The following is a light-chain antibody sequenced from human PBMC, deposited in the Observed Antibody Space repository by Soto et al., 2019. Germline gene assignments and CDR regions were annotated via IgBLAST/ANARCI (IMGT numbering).Light chain of an antibody. CDR3: GGWDDSLSGPV. CDR1: SSNIGSNY. J-gene: IGLJ2*01. CDR2: RNN. Sequence: QAVVTQPPSASGTPGQRVNISCSGSSSNIGSNYVYWYRQFPGTAPKLLIQRNNQRPSGVPARFSGSKSGTSASLAISGRRSEDEADYYCGGWDDSLSGPVFGGGTKLTVL. V-gene: IGLV1-47*01.